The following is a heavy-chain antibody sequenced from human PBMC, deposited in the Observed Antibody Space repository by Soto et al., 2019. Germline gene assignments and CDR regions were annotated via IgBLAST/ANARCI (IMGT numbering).Heavy chain of an antibody. CDR2: ISGSGGST. CDR3: AKDWPYI. V-gene: IGHV3-23*01. CDR1: GFTFSTYS. J-gene: IGHJ3*02. Sequence: EVQLLESGGGLVQPGGSLRISCAASGFTFSTYSMTWVRQAPGKGLEWVSTISGSGGSTYYIDSVKGRFTISRDNSKNTMYQKMTSRGAGDTALYYCAKDWPYIWGQGTMVAVSS.